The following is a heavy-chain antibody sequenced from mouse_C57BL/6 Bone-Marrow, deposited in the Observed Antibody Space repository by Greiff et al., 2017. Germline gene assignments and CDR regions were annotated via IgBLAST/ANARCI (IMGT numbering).Heavy chain of an antibody. CDR1: GFTFSSYA. Sequence: EVHLVESGGGLVKPGGSLKLSCAASGFTFSSYAMSWVRQTPEKRLEWVATISDGGSYTYYPDNVKGRFTISRDSAKNNLYLQMSHLESEDTSMYYCARDQAHPGLDFWGQGTSVTVSS. D-gene: IGHD3-2*02. CDR2: ISDGGSYT. J-gene: IGHJ4*01. CDR3: ARDQAHPGLDF. V-gene: IGHV5-4*01.